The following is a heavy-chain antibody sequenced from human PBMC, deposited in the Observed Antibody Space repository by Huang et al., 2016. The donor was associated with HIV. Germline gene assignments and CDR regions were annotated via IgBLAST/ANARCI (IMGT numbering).Heavy chain of an antibody. V-gene: IGHV3-49*03. Sequence: EVQLVESGGGLVQPGRSLRLSCTASGFSFGDYAMSWFRQAPGKGLGWVGLIRRNLYGGTTECAASVKGRFIISRDDAKSIAYLQMSSLKTEDTAVYFCTRWGGLLWPYFDYWGQGTLVTVSS. CDR3: TRWGGLLWPYFDY. J-gene: IGHJ4*02. CDR2: IRRNLYGGTT. D-gene: IGHD3-10*01. CDR1: GFSFGDYA.